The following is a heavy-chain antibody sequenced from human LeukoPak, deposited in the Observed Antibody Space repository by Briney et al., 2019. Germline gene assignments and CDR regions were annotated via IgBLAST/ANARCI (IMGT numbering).Heavy chain of an antibody. D-gene: IGHD6-13*01. V-gene: IGHV1-69*04. CDR1: GGTFSSYA. CDR3: ASTRYRGPSSNWTCCNWFDP. J-gene: IGHJ5*02. Sequence: SVKVSCKASGGTFSSYAISWVRQAPGQGLEWMGRIIPILGIANYAQKFQGRVTITADKSTSTAYMELSSLRSEDTAVYYCASTRYRGPSSNWTCCNWFDPWGQGTLVTVSS. CDR2: IIPILGIA.